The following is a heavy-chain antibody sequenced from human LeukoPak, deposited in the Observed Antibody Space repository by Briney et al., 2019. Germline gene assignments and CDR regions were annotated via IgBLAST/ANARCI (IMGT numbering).Heavy chain of an antibody. D-gene: IGHD1-1*01. CDR2: IITIFGTA. CDR3: ARALQQDDAFDI. J-gene: IGHJ3*02. Sequence: ASVKVSCKASGGTFSSYAISWVRQAPGQGLEWMGGIITIFGTANYAQKFQGRVTITTDESTSTAYMELSSLRSEDTAVYYCARALQQDDAFDIWGQGTMVTVSS. V-gene: IGHV1-69*05. CDR1: GGTFSSYA.